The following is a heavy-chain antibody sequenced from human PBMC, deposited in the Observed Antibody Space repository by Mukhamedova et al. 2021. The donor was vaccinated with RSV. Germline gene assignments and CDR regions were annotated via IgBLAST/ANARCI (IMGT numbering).Heavy chain of an antibody. D-gene: IGHD6-13*01. Sequence: YADSVKGRFTISRDNAKNSLYLQMNSLRAEDTAVYYCARGGSSIAAAGYYYYYMDVWGQGTTVTVSS. J-gene: IGHJ6*03. CDR3: ARGGSSIAAAGYYYYYMDV. V-gene: IGHV3-11*06.